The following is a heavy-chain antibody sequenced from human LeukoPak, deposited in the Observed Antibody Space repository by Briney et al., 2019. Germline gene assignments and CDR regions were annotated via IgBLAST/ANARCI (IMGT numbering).Heavy chain of an antibody. Sequence: GGSLRLSCAASGFTFSSYSMSWVRQAPGKGLEWVSSISSSSSYIYYADSVRGRFTISRDNAKNSLYLQMNSLRVEDTAVYYCVRDRGVRITGTTGYWGQGTRVTVSS. V-gene: IGHV3-21*01. CDR3: VRDRGVRITGTTGY. D-gene: IGHD1-7*01. CDR2: ISSSSSYI. CDR1: GFTFSSYS. J-gene: IGHJ4*02.